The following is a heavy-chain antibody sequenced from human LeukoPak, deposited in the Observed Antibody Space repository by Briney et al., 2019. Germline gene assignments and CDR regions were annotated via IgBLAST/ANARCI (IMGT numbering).Heavy chain of an antibody. CDR3: ARDFLWRGY. CDR1: GFTFSSYW. V-gene: IGHV3-74*01. CDR2: ISTDGSST. J-gene: IGHJ4*02. Sequence: PGGSLRLSCAASGFTFSSYWMHWVRHAPGKGLVWVSRISTDGSSTSYADSVKGRFTSTRDNAKNTLYLQMNSMRAEDTAVYYCARDFLWRGYWGQGTLVTVSS. D-gene: IGHD3-10*01.